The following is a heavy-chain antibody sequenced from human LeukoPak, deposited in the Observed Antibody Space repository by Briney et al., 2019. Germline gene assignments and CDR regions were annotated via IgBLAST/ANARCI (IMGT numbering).Heavy chain of an antibody. Sequence: PSETLSLTCAVYGGSFSGYYWSWIRQPPGRGLEWIGEIYHRGSTNYNPALKRRVTISVDTYKNQFSLKLGSVTAAVSAVYYCARGPRNYDFWSGYYFPSYYDYWGQGTLVTVSS. D-gene: IGHD3-3*01. CDR2: IYHRGST. V-gene: IGHV4-34*01. CDR1: GGSFSGYY. CDR3: ARGPRNYDFWSGYYFPSYYDY. J-gene: IGHJ4*02.